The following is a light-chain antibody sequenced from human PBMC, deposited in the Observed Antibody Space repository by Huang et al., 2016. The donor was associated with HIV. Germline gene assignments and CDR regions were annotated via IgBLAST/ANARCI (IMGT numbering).Light chain of an antibody. J-gene: IGKJ1*01. CDR3: QQYNNWPPRT. CDR1: QSINNK. Sequence: EIVMTQSPATPSVSLGERATLSCRASQSINNKLAWYQQKPGEAPRLLIYDASTRATGSPARFSGSGSGTEFTLTISGLQSEESALYYCQQYNNWPPRTFGQGTNVVIK. V-gene: IGKV3-15*01. CDR2: DAS.